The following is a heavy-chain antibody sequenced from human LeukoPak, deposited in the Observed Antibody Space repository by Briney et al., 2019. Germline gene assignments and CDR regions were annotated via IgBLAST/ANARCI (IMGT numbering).Heavy chain of an antibody. D-gene: IGHD6-19*01. CDR1: GFTFSSYG. CDR2: LRSDGSNK. Sequence: GGSLRLSCAASGFTFSSYGMHWVRQAPGKGLEGVALLRSDGSNKYYADSVKGRFTISRDNSKNTLYLQMSSLRVEDTAVYYCAREFRSGYNSRWFDYWGQGTLVTVSS. CDR3: AREFRSGYNSRWFDY. V-gene: IGHV3-30*02. J-gene: IGHJ5*01.